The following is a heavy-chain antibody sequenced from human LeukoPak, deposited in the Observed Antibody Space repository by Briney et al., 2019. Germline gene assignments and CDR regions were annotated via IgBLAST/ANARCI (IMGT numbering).Heavy chain of an antibody. J-gene: IGHJ4*02. CDR3: ARDLYDYGSY. Sequence: PGGSLRLSCAASGFTVSSTYMSWVHQAPGKGLEWVSVIYSGGTTYYADSVKGRFTISRDNSKNTLYLQMNSLRTEDTAVYYCARDLYDYGSYWGQGTLVTVSS. D-gene: IGHD4/OR15-4a*01. V-gene: IGHV3-66*01. CDR1: GFTVSSTY. CDR2: IYSGGTT.